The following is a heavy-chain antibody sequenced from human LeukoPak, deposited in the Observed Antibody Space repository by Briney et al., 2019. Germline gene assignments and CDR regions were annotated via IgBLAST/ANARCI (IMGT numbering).Heavy chain of an antibody. CDR3: ARDIYDSILDAFDI. CDR1: GFTVSNNY. Sequence: GGSLRLSCAASGFTVSNNYMYWVRQAPGKGLEWVSVIYSGGSTYYADSVKGRFTISRDNSKNTLYLQMNSLRAEDTAVYYCARDIYDSILDAFDIWGQGTMVTVSS. V-gene: IGHV3-66*01. CDR2: IYSGGST. D-gene: IGHD3-22*01. J-gene: IGHJ3*02.